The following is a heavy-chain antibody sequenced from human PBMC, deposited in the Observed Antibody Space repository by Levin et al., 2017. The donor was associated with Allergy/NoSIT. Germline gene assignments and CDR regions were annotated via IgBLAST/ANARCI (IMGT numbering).Heavy chain of an antibody. V-gene: IGHV3-48*01. CDR3: ASSASANLDYGDYEGGDYYYYMDV. CDR1: GFTFSSYS. D-gene: IGHD4-17*01. Sequence: GESLKISCAASGFTFSSYSMNWVRQAPGKGLEWVSYISSSSSTIYYADSVKGRFTISRDNAKNSLYLQMNSLRAEDTAVYYCASSASANLDYGDYEGGDYYYYMDVWGKGTTVTVSS. CDR2: ISSSSSTI. J-gene: IGHJ6*03.